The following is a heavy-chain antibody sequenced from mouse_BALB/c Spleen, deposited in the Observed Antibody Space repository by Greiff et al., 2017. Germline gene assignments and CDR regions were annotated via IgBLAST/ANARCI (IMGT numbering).Heavy chain of an antibody. CDR3: ARGILRLRNYAIDY. V-gene: IGHV5-17*02. J-gene: IGHJ4*01. Sequence: EVQGVESGGGLVQPGGSRKLSCAASGFTFSSFGMHWVRQAPEKGLEWVAYISSGSSTIYYADTVKGRFTITRDKPKNTLFLQMTSLRSEDAAIYYYARGILRLRNYAIDYWGQGTSVTVSS. CDR1: GFTFSSFG. D-gene: IGHD1-2*01. CDR2: ISSGSSTI.